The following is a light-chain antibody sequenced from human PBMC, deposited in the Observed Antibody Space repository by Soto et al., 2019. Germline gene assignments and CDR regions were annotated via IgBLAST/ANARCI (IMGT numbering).Light chain of an antibody. V-gene: IGKV3-15*01. CDR3: QQYGSSPPT. CDR1: QSVSSN. Sequence: EIVMTQSPATLSVSPGERSTLSCRASQSVSSNLAWYQQKPGQAPRLLIYGASTRATGIPARFSGSGPGTEFTLTISSLQSEDFALYYCQQYGSSPPTFGQGTKVDIK. J-gene: IGKJ1*01. CDR2: GAS.